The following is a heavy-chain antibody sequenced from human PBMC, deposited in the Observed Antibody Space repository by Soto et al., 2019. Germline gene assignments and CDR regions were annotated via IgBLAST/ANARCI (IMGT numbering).Heavy chain of an antibody. CDR1: GGSITRDDYL. CDR3: ARDHRQLWFGFPTPDY. D-gene: IGHD3-10*01. Sequence: SETLSLTCTVSGGSITRDDYLWGWIRQPPGEGLEWIGYIYYSGSTDYNPSLKSRVTISVDTSKSQFSLKLSSVTAADTAVYYCARDHRQLWFGFPTPDYWGQGTLVTVSS. CDR2: IYYSGST. V-gene: IGHV4-30-4*08. J-gene: IGHJ4*02.